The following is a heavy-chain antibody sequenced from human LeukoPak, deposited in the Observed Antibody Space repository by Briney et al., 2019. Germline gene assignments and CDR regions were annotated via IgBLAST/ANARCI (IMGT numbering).Heavy chain of an antibody. CDR1: GFTFRTYG. CDR2: IWYDGSKK. J-gene: IGHJ6*04. Sequence: GRSLRLSCTASGFTFRTYGFHWVRQAPGKGGEWVGVIWYDGSKKYYADSVKGRFTISRDDSKNTVYLEMNSLRAEDTAVYYCARDVRNREDFWGKGTTVTVSS. V-gene: IGHV3-33*01. CDR3: ARDVRNREDF.